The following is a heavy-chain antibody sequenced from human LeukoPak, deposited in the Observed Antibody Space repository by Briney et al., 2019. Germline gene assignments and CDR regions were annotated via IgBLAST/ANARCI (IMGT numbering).Heavy chain of an antibody. J-gene: IGHJ4*02. Sequence: GGSLRLSCAASGLTFSRYAMTWVRQAPGKGLEWVSVISGSGDTTYYADSVKGRFTNSRDNSKDTLYLQMSSLRAEDTALYYCAREEGGYFDYWGQGTLATVSS. CDR1: GLTFSRYA. D-gene: IGHD3-16*01. CDR3: AREEGGYFDY. V-gene: IGHV3-23*01. CDR2: ISGSGDTT.